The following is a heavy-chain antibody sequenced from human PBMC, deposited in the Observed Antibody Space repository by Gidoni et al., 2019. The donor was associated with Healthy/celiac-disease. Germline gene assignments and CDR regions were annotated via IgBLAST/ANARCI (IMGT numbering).Heavy chain of an antibody. Sequence: QVQLQESGPGLGKPSGPLSLTCAVSGGSISSSNWWSWVRQPPGKGLEWLWEIYHSGSTNYNPSLKSRVTIAVDKSKNQFSLKLSSVTAADTAVYYCARRVYYYDSSGYRGYNWFDPWGQGTLVTVSS. CDR2: IYHSGST. V-gene: IGHV4-4*02. J-gene: IGHJ5*02. CDR1: GGSISSSNW. CDR3: ARRVYYYDSSGYRGYNWFDP. D-gene: IGHD3-22*01.